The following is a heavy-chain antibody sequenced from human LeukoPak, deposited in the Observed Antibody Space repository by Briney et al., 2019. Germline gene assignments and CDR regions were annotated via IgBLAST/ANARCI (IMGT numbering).Heavy chain of an antibody. J-gene: IGHJ4*02. Sequence: GGSLRLFCAASGFTFSSYGMHWVRQAPGKGLEWVAVISYDGSNKYYADSVKGRFTISRDNSKNTLYLQMNSLRAEDTAVYYCAKDRMSGDYDLYYFDYWGQGTLVTVSS. CDR2: ISYDGSNK. D-gene: IGHD4-17*01. V-gene: IGHV3-30*18. CDR3: AKDRMSGDYDLYYFDY. CDR1: GFTFSSYG.